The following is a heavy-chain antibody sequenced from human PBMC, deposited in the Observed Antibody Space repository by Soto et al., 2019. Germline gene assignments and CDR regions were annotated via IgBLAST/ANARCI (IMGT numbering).Heavy chain of an antibody. D-gene: IGHD2-15*01. V-gene: IGHV4-39*01. CDR1: GGSINSSRSY. CDR2: IYYSGST. CDR3: ARLTCSGGACYHRYYFDY. Sequence: SETRSLTCAVSGGSINSSRSYWGWIRQPPGKGLEWIGNIYYSGSTFYNPSLRSRVTISVDTSKNQFFLKLSSVTAADTAVYYCARLTCSGGACYHRYYFDYWGQGTLVTVSS. J-gene: IGHJ4*02.